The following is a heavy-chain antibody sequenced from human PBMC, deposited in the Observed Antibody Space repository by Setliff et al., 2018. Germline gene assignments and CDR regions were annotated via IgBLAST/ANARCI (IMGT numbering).Heavy chain of an antibody. Sequence: PSETLSLTCTFYGGPFSDYYWGWVRQTPGKGLEWIAEINPSGTTNYIPSLKSRLTISVDTSKRRFSLKLISVTAADTAVYYCRFWSYVYKNDYWAQGTLVTVSS. CDR3: RFWSYVYKNDY. V-gene: IGHV4-34*01. CDR2: INPSGTT. J-gene: IGHJ4*02. CDR1: GGPFSDYY. D-gene: IGHD3-16*01.